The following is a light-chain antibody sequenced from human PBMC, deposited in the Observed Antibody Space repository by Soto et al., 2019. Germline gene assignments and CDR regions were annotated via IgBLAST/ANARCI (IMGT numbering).Light chain of an antibody. J-gene: IGKJ1*01. CDR3: QPYGSSPPT. V-gene: IGKV3-20*01. CDR1: QSVSSSY. Sequence: EIGLTQSPGTLSLSPGERATLSCRASQSVSSSYLAWYQQKPGQAPRLLIYGASSRATGIPDRFSGSGSGTDFTLTISRLEPEDFAVYYCQPYGSSPPTFGQGTKVESK. CDR2: GAS.